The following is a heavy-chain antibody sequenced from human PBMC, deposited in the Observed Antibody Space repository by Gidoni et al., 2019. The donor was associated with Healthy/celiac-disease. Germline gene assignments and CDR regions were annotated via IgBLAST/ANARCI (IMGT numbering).Heavy chain of an antibody. V-gene: IGHV3-11*01. CDR3: ARDRDIGTVLEWSG. CDR2: ISSSGSTI. J-gene: IGHJ4*02. D-gene: IGHD3-3*01. CDR1: GFTFSDYY. Sequence: QVQLVESGGGLVKPGGSLRISCAASGFTFSDYYMSWLRQAPGKGLEWVSDISSSGSTIYYADVVKGRFTISRDNAKNSLYWQRNSLRAEDTAVYYCARDRDIGTVLEWSGWGQGTLVTVSS.